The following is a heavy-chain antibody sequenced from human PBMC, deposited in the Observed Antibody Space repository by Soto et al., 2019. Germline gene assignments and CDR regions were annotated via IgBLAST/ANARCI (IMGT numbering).Heavy chain of an antibody. CDR3: ARGVVVVPAAIRHYYYYMDV. D-gene: IGHD2-2*01. J-gene: IGHJ6*03. CDR1: GGSISSGGYY. Sequence: QVQLQESGPGLVKPSQTLSLTCTVSGGSISSGGYYWSWIRQHPGKGLEWIGYIYYSGSTYYNPSLKSRVTISVDTSKNQFSRKLSSVTAADTAVYYCARGVVVVPAAIRHYYYYMDVWGKGTTVTVSS. CDR2: IYYSGST. V-gene: IGHV4-31*03.